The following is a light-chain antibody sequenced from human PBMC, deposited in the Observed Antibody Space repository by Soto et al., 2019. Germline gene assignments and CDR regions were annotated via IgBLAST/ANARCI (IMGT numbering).Light chain of an antibody. J-gene: IGKJ1*01. V-gene: IGKV1-5*03. CDR1: QSIDTW. CDR3: QQYISYRA. CDR2: KAS. Sequence: DIPMTQSPSTLSASVGDTVTITCRASQSIDTWLAWHQQKPGRAPKLLISKASILESGVPSRFSGSGSGTDFTLTISGLQPDDFAIYYCQQYISYRAFGQGTKVDI.